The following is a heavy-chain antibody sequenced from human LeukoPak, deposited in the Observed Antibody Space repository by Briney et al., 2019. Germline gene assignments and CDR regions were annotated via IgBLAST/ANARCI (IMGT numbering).Heavy chain of an antibody. V-gene: IGHV3-30*04. Sequence: GGSLRLSCAASGLTFSSYAMHWVRQAPGKGLEWVAVISYDGSNKYYADSVKGRFTISRDNSKNTLYLQMKSLRVEDTAVYYCARGSGRIWFGEFIDSWGQGSLVTVSS. CDR2: ISYDGSNK. J-gene: IGHJ4*02. CDR1: GLTFSSYA. D-gene: IGHD3-10*01. CDR3: ARGSGRIWFGEFIDS.